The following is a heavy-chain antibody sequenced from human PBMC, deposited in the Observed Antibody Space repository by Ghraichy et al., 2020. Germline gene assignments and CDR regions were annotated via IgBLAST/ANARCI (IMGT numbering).Heavy chain of an antibody. CDR1: GFTFSSYG. CDR3: ARDPEGGYQAWFDP. J-gene: IGHJ5*02. Sequence: GGSLRLSCAASGFTFSSYGMHWVRQAPGKGLEWVAVIWYDGSNKYYADSVKGRFTISRDNSKNTLYLQMNSLRAEDTAVYYCARDPEGGYQAWFDPWGQGTLVTVSS. CDR2: IWYDGSNK. D-gene: IGHD3-16*02. V-gene: IGHV3-33*01.